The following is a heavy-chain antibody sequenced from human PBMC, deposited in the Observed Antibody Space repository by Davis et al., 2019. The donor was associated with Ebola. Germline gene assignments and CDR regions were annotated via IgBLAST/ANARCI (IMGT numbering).Heavy chain of an antibody. V-gene: IGHV3-23*01. CDR2: ISGSGGST. Sequence: GESLKISCAASGFTFSSYAMSWVRQAPGKGLEWVSAISGSGGSTYYADSVKGRFIISRDNSKNTLYLQMNSLRAEDTAVYYCAKGEYCSSTSCYDNWFDPWGQGTLVTVSS. D-gene: IGHD2-2*01. CDR3: AKGEYCSSTSCYDNWFDP. CDR1: GFTFSSYA. J-gene: IGHJ5*02.